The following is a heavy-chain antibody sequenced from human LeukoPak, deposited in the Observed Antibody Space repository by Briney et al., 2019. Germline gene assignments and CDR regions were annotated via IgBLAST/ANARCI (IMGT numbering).Heavy chain of an antibody. V-gene: IGHV4-59*01. CDR3: AGGTFDGPLYGTYWYFHV. CDR2: VYSNGNT. J-gene: IGHJ2*01. D-gene: IGHD1-14*01. CDR1: GGSIKNNY. Sequence: SETLSLTCTVSGGSIKNNYWSWIRQPPGKALEWIGYVYSNGNTNYNPSLKSRVTMSIETSKNQFSLKVPSVTAADTAVYYCAGGTFDGPLYGTYWYFHVWGRGTLVTVSS.